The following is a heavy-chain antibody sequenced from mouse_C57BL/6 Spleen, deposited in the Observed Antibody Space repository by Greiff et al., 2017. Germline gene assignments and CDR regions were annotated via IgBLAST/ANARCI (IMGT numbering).Heavy chain of an antibody. J-gene: IGHJ3*01. CDR2: ISDGGSYT. CDR1: GFTFSSYA. CDR3: AREDDFLFAY. D-gene: IGHD2-4*01. Sequence: EVQLVESGGGLVKPGGSLKLSCAASGFTFSSYAMSWVRQTPEKRLEWVATISDGGSYTYYPDTVKGRFTISRDNAKNNLYLQMSHLKSEDTAMYYCAREDDFLFAYWGQGTLVTVSA. V-gene: IGHV5-4*01.